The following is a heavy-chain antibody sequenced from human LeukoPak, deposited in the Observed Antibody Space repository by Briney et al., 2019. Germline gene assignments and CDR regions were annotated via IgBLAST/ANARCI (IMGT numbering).Heavy chain of an antibody. D-gene: IGHD1-7*01. CDR2: IRSKAYGGTT. J-gene: IGHJ4*02. CDR3: TRYNWNYALFDY. V-gene: IGHV3-49*04. CDR1: GFTFGDYA. Sequence: TGGSLRLSCTASGFTFGDYAMSWVRQAPGKGLEWVGFIRSKAYGGTTEYAASVKGIFTISRDDSKSIAYLQMNSLKTEDTAVYYCTRYNWNYALFDYWGQGTLVTVSS.